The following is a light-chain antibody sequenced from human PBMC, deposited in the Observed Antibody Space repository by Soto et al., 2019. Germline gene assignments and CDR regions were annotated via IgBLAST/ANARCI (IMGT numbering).Light chain of an antibody. CDR1: QSISSY. CDR3: QESYTTPVT. J-gene: IGKJ1*01. Sequence: DIQMTQSPSSLSASVGDRVTITCRASQSISSYLNWYQQKPGKAPKLLIYAASSLQSGVPSSFSGSGFGTDFTLTISSLQPEDFATYYCQESYTTPVTFGQGTKVEIK. V-gene: IGKV1-39*01. CDR2: AAS.